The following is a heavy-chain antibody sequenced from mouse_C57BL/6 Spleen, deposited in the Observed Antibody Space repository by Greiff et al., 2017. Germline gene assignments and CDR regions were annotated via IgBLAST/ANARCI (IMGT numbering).Heavy chain of an antibody. CDR3: ARGGYYGSSSYFDD. V-gene: IGHV1-61*01. J-gene: IGHJ2*01. D-gene: IGHD1-1*01. CDR2: IYPSDSET. CDR1: GYTFTSYW. Sequence: VQLQQPGAELVRPGSSVKLSCKASGYTFTSYWMDWVKQRPGQGLEWIGNIYPSDSETHYNQKFKDKATLTVDKSSSTAYMQLSSLTSEDSAVYYCARGGYYGSSSYFDDWGQGTTLTVSS.